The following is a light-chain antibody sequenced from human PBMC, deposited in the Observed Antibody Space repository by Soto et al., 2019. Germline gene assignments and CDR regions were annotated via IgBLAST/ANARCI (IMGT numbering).Light chain of an antibody. CDR2: QAS. CDR1: QSISSR. J-gene: IGKJ2*01. CDR3: QQYESSAPYT. Sequence: DIQMTQSPSTLSASVGDKVTITCRASQSISSRLAWFQQKPGKAPKVLIYQASSLENGVPSRFSGSGSGTEFTLTNSSLQPDDSATYYCQQYESSAPYTFGQGTKLEIK. V-gene: IGKV1-5*03.